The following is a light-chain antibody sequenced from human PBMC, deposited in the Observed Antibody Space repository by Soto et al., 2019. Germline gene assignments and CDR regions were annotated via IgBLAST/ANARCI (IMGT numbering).Light chain of an antibody. CDR1: SGEVGGYNY. J-gene: IGLJ2*01. CDR2: DVS. CDR3: SSYTNTATLV. Sequence: QSVLTQPASVSGSPGQSITISCTGTSGEVGGYNYVSWYQQHPGKAPKLIIYDVSSRPSGVSNRFSGSKSGNTASLTISGLQAEDEADYYCSSYTNTATLVLGGGTKVTVL. V-gene: IGLV2-14*01.